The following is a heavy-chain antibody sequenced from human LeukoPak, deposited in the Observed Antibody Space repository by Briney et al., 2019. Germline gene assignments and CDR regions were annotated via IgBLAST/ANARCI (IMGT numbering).Heavy chain of an antibody. CDR3: AKDGELMSPGGY. CDR2: INPSGGST. V-gene: IGHV1-46*01. Sequence: ASVKVSCKASGYTFTIYYIHWVRQAPGQGLEWMGLINPSGGSTNYAQKFQGRVTMTRDTSTSTVYMELNSLRAEDTAVYYCAKDGELMSPGGYWGQGTLVTVSS. CDR1: GYTFTIYY. D-gene: IGHD1-26*01. J-gene: IGHJ4*02.